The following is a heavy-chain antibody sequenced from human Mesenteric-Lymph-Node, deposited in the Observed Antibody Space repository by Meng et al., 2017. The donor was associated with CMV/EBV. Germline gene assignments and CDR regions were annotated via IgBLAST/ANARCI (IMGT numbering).Heavy chain of an antibody. Sequence: FSVKVSCQASVGTVSSYVISWVRQAPGQGLEWMGGVIPIFGTANYAQKFQGRVTITTDESTSTAYMELSSLRSEDTAVYYCARGLLGYCSSTSCSQDNWFDPWGQGTLVTVSS. CDR1: VGTVSSYV. CDR3: ARGLLGYCSSTSCSQDNWFDP. V-gene: IGHV1-69*05. CDR2: VIPIFGTA. J-gene: IGHJ5*02. D-gene: IGHD2-2*01.